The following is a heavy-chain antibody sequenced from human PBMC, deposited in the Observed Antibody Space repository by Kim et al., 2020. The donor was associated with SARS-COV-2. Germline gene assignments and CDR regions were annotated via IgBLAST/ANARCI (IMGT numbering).Heavy chain of an antibody. CDR3: ARTVLKREDWFDP. Sequence: SPSFQGQVTISADKSISTAYLQWSSLKASDTAMYYCARTVLKREDWFDPWGQGTLVTVSS. V-gene: IGHV5-51*01. D-gene: IGHD1-26*01. J-gene: IGHJ5*02.